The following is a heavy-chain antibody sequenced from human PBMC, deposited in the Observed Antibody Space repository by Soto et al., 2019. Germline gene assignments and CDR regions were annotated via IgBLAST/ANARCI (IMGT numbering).Heavy chain of an antibody. Sequence: ASVKVSCKASGYTFTGYYMHWVRQAPGQGLEWMGWINPNSGGTNYAQKFQGWVTMTRDTSISTAYMELSRLRSDDTAVYYCARGCCSSTSCYDAFDIWGQGTMVTVSS. CDR2: INPNSGGT. CDR1: GYTFTGYY. CDR3: ARGCCSSTSCYDAFDI. J-gene: IGHJ3*02. V-gene: IGHV1-2*04. D-gene: IGHD2-2*01.